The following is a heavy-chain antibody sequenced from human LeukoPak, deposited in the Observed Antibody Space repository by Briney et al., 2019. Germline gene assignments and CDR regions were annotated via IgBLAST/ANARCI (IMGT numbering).Heavy chain of an antibody. V-gene: IGHV1-46*01. CDR2: INPSGGST. CDR3: ARAKRLVRAVAGRSHDAFDI. J-gene: IGHJ3*02. D-gene: IGHD6-19*01. CDR1: GYTFTSYY. Sequence: ASVKVSCKASGYTFTSYYMHWVRQAPGQGLEWMGIINPSGGSTSYAQKFQGRVTMTRDTSTSTVYMELSSLRSEDTAVHYCARAKRLVRAVAGRSHDAFDIWGQGTMVTVSS.